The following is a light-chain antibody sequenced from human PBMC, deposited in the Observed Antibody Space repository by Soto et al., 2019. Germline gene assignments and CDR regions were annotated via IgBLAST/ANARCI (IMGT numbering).Light chain of an antibody. V-gene: IGLV2-14*01. CDR2: EVT. J-gene: IGLJ1*01. CDR1: SGDIGGYNY. CDR3: SSCTTSSTLYV. Sequence: QSALTQPASVSGSPGQSITISCTGTSGDIGGYNYVSWYQQYSGKAPKLIIFEVTNRPSGVSDRFSGSKSGDTASLTISGLQAEDEADYYCSSCTTSSTLYVFGPGTKLTVL.